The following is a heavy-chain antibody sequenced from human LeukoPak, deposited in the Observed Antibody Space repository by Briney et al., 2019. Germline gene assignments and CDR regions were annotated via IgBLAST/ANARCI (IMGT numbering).Heavy chain of an antibody. CDR1: GGTFTSYG. Sequence: ASVKVSCKASGGTFTSYGISWVRQAPGQGLEWMGWISAYNGNTNYAQKLQGRVTMTTDTSTSTAYMELRSLRSDDTAVYYCARVGAQLLWFGELRGFIDYWGQGTLVTVSS. D-gene: IGHD3-10*01. V-gene: IGHV1-18*01. CDR2: ISAYNGNT. J-gene: IGHJ4*02. CDR3: ARVGAQLLWFGELRGFIDY.